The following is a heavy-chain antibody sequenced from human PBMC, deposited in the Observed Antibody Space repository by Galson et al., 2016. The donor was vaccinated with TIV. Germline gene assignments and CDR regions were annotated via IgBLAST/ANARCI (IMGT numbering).Heavy chain of an antibody. Sequence: CKASAYTFTSYDINWVRQATGQGLEWMGWMNPNSGNTGYAQKFRGRVTMTRNTSVRTAYMELSSLRSEDTAVYYCARSGDYGDYWGQGTLVIVSS. CDR3: ARSGDYGDY. J-gene: IGHJ4*02. D-gene: IGHD4-17*01. CDR1: AYTFTSYD. V-gene: IGHV1-8*02. CDR2: MNPNSGNT.